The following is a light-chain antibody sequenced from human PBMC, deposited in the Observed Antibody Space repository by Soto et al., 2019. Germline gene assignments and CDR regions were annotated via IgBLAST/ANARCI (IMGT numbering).Light chain of an antibody. V-gene: IGKV2-28*01. CDR2: LGS. J-gene: IGKJ1*01. CDR3: MQPLQTPWT. CDR1: QSLLHSSGYNY. Sequence: DIVMTQSPLSLRVTPGEPASISCRSSQSLLHSSGYNYLHWYLQKPGQSPQLLISLGSDRSSGVPDWFSGSGSGTDFTLNISRVEAEDVGIYYCMQPLQTPWTFGQGTKVEIK.